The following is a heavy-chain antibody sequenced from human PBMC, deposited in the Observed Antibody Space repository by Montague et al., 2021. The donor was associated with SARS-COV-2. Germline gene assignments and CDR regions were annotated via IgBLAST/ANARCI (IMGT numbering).Heavy chain of an antibody. J-gene: IGHJ2*01. CDR3: ARRGYYDSAGHHWHLDL. D-gene: IGHD3-16*01. Sequence: SEILSLTCTVSGGSINDHYRSWIRQSPGKGLEWIGYISSNGKTNYNPSLKSRVTLSADASRNEFSLKLDSVTAADTAVYFCARRGYYDSAGHHWHLDLWGRGMLVTVSS. CDR1: GGSINDHY. V-gene: IGHV4-4*09. CDR2: ISSNGKT.